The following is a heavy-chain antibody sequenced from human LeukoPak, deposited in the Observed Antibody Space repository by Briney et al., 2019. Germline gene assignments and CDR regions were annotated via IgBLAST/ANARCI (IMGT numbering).Heavy chain of an antibody. J-gene: IGHJ5*01. V-gene: IGHV3-48*01. Sequence: PGGSLRLSCAASGFTFSSYSMSWVRQAPGKGLKWVSYISTSSSIIYYADSVKGRFTISRDDAKNSVSLQMNSLRAEDTAVYYCIKDMGYCSGGSCYRWFDSWGQGTLVTVSS. CDR2: ISTSSSII. CDR3: IKDMGYCSGGSCYRWFDS. CDR1: GFTFSSYS. D-gene: IGHD2-15*01.